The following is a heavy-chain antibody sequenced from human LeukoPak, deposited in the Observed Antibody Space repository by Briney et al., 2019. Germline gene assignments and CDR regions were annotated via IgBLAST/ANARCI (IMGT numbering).Heavy chain of an antibody. D-gene: IGHD4-23*01. Sequence: ASVKVSCKASGGTFSSYAISWVRQAPGQGLEWMGGIIPIFGTANYAQKFQGRVTITADKSTSTAYMELSSLRSEDTAVYYCARSSYGGWGYYYYMDVWGKGTTVTVS. CDR2: IIPIFGTA. V-gene: IGHV1-69*06. CDR3: ARSSYGGWGYYYYMDV. CDR1: GGTFSSYA. J-gene: IGHJ6*03.